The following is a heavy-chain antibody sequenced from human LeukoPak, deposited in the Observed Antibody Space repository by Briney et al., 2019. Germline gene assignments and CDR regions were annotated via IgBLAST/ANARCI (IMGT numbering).Heavy chain of an antibody. V-gene: IGHV3-23*01. CDR3: GRVIAGAIDY. CDR1: GFTFSDYA. D-gene: IGHD3-10*01. J-gene: IGHJ4*02. Sequence: GGSLTLSCAASGFTFSDYAMSWVRQAPGKGLEWVSTASYYVGKQYHADSVRGRFTVSRDNADNSMYLQMNSLRAEDTAVYYCGRVIAGAIDYWGQGTLVTVSS. CDR2: ASYYVGKQ.